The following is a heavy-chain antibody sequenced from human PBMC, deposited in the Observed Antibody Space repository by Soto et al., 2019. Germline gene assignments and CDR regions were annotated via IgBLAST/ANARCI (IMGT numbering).Heavy chain of an antibody. Sequence: EVQLLESGGGLVQPGGSLRISCAASGFTFSDYTMSWIRQAPGKGLEWVPGIYGSRAGTTFYADSVKGRFTISRDDSRNTLVLQMNSLRPEDSAIYYCAKDLTPDGVWDLHYWGQGPLVTVSS. CDR2: IYGSRAGTT. CDR3: AKDLTPDGVWDLHY. CDR1: GFTFSDYT. J-gene: IGHJ4*02. D-gene: IGHD4-17*01. V-gene: IGHV3-23*01.